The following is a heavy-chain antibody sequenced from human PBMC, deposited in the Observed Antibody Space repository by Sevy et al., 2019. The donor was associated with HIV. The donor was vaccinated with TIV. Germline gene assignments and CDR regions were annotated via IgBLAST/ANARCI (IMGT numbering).Heavy chain of an antibody. D-gene: IGHD6-13*01. CDR2: INAGNGNT. V-gene: IGHV1-3*01. CDR1: GYTFTSYA. Sequence: ASVKVSCKASGYTFTSYAMHWVRQAPGQRLEWMGWINAGNGNTKYSQKFQGRVTITRDTSASTAYMELSSLRSEDTAVYYCARGSGSSRSGILYWDCYGMDVWGQGTTVTVSS. J-gene: IGHJ6*01. CDR3: ARGSGSSRSGILYWDCYGMDV.